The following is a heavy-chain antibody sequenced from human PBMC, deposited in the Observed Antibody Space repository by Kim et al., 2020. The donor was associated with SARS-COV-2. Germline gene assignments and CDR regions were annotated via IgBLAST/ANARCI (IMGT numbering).Heavy chain of an antibody. CDR1: GFTFSVYG. D-gene: IGHD2-8*02. V-gene: IGHV3-23*01. CDR2: SSGGIGDT. J-gene: IGHJ4*02. CDR3: ATVLS. Sequence: GGSLRLSCVASGFTFSVYGMTWVRQAPGKGLEWVAISSGGIGDTYYADSVKGRFTVSRDNSKNMLYLEMNSLRAEDTAVYFCATVLSWGQGTLVSFS.